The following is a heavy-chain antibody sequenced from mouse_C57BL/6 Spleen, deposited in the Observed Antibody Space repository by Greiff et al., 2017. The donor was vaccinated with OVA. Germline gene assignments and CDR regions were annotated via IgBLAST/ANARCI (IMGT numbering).Heavy chain of an antibody. V-gene: IGHV1-26*01. J-gene: IGHJ3*01. D-gene: IGHD2-3*01. CDR2: INPNNGGT. CDR3: ARTMGIYDGYYGWFAY. CDR1: GYTFTDYY. Sequence: EVQLQQSGPELVKPGASVKISCKASGYTFTDYYMNWVKQSHGKSLEWIGDINPNNGGTSYNQKFKGKATLTVDKSSSTAYMELRSLTSEDSAVYYCARTMGIYDGYYGWFAYWGQGTLVTVSA.